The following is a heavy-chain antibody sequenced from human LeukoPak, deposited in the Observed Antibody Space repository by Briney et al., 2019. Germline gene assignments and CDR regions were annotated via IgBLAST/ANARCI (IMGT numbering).Heavy chain of an antibody. Sequence: GGSLRLSCAASGFTFSSYSMNWVRQAPGKGLEWVSSISSNSSYIYYADSVKGRFTIYRDNAKNTLHVQVNSLRSEHTAVYYCARDGARSPLYYYGMDVWGQGTTVTVSS. J-gene: IGHJ6*02. D-gene: IGHD4/OR15-4a*01. CDR1: GFTFSSYS. CDR3: ARDGARSPLYYYGMDV. V-gene: IGHV3-21*01. CDR2: ISSNSSYI.